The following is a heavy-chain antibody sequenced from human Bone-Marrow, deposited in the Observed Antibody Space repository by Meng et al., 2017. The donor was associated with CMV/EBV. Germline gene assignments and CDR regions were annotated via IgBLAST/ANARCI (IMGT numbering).Heavy chain of an antibody. V-gene: IGHV4-38-2*02. CDR3: ARGAISQGWID. J-gene: IGHJ4*02. Sequence: SETLSLTCTVSGYSISSGSYWGWIRQPPGKGLEWIGSIYHSGSTYYNPSLKSRVTISVDTSKNQFSLKLSSVTAADTAVYYCARGAISQGWIDCGQGTLVTVSS. CDR1: GYSISSGSY. D-gene: IGHD2-2*03. CDR2: IYHSGST.